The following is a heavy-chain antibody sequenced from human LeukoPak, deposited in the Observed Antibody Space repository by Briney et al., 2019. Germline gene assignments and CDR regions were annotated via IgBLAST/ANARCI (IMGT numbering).Heavy chain of an antibody. CDR3: AKDREYSSSSYYYYMDV. D-gene: IGHD6-6*01. V-gene: IGHV3-23*01. CDR2: ISGSGGST. J-gene: IGHJ6*03. CDR1: GFTFSSYA. Sequence: PGGSLRLSCAASGFTFSSYAMSWVRQAPGKGLEWVSAISGSGGSTYYADSVKGRFTISRDNSKNTLYLQMNSLRAEDTAVYYCAKDREYSSSSYYYYMDVWGKGTTVTVSS.